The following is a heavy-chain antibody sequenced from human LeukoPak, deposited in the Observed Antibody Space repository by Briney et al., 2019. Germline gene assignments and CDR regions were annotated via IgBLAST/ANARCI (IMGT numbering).Heavy chain of an antibody. V-gene: IGHV1-8*01. CDR1: GYTFTNYD. J-gene: IGHJ5*02. D-gene: IGHD2-15*01. CDR3: ARDQDIVVVVAALRQREMGGFDP. CDR2: MNPKSGNT. Sequence: GASVKVSCKASGYTFTNYDINWVRQATGQGPEWMGWMNPKSGNTGYEQKFQGRVTMTRNTSISTAYMELSSLRSDDTAVYYCARDQDIVVVVAALRQREMGGFDPWGQGTLVTVSS.